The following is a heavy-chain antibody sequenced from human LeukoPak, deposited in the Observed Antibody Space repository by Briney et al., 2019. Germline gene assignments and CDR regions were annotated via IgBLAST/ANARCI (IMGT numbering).Heavy chain of an antibody. CDR3: ASVSARPDYYFDS. CDR1: GYSISSSNW. J-gene: IGHJ4*02. D-gene: IGHD6-6*01. V-gene: IGHV4-28*01. Sequence: PSETLSLTCAVSGYSISSSNWWGWIRQPPGKGLEWIGYIYYSGSTYYSPSLKGRVTMSIDTSKIQFSLKLSSVTAVDTAVYYCASVSARPDYYFDSWGQGTLVTVSS. CDR2: IYYSGST.